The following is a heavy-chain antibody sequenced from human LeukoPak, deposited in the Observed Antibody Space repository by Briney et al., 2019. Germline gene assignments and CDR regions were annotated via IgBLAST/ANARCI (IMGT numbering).Heavy chain of an antibody. D-gene: IGHD3-22*01. V-gene: IGHV4-31*03. Sequence: PSETLSLTCSVSGGSVRNDNYYWTWIRQLPGRGLEWIGFIYYSGRTYYNPSLKSRLSISVDTSRNQFSLRLSSVTAADTAVYYCAKRLYDSSEEALDIWGQGTMVTVSS. CDR2: IYYSGRT. CDR3: AKRLYDSSEEALDI. CDR1: GGSVRNDNYY. J-gene: IGHJ3*02.